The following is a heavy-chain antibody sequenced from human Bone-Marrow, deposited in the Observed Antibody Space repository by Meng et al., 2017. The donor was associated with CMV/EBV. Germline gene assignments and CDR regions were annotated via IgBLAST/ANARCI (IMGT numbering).Heavy chain of an antibody. J-gene: IGHJ6*02. CDR3: ARGLYCSSTSCYRFYYYYGMDV. D-gene: IGHD2-2*01. Sequence: GESLKISCVASGFTFSTYAMHWVRQAPGKGLEWVAVISYDGSNKYYADSVKGRFTISRDNSKNTLYLQMNSLRAEDTAVYYCARGLYCSSTSCYRFYYYYGMDVWGQGTTVTVSS. CDR1: GFTFSTYA. V-gene: IGHV3-30-3*01. CDR2: ISYDGSNK.